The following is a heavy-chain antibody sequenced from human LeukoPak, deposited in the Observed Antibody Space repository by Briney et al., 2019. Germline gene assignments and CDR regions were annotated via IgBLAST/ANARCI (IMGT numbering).Heavy chain of an antibody. J-gene: IGHJ4*02. CDR3: ARGEGQLLCNVPDY. V-gene: IGHV3-33*01. D-gene: IGHD2-2*01. CDR2: IWYDGSNK. CDR1: GFTFSSYG. Sequence: GGSLRLSCAASGFTFSSYGMHWVRQAPGKGLEWVAVIWYDGSNKYYADSVKGRFTISRDNSKNTLYLQMNSLRAEDTAVYYCARGEGQLLCNVPDYWGQGTLVTVSS.